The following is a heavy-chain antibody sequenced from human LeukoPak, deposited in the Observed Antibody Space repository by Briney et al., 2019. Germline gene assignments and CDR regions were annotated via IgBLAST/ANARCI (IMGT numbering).Heavy chain of an antibody. CDR2: IIPIIGTV. D-gene: IGHD5-24*01. V-gene: IGHV1-69*13. Sequence: ASVKVSCKASGGTFSSYAISWVRQAPGQGLEWMGGIIPIIGTVNYAQKFQGRVTITADESTSTAYMELSSLRSEDTAVYYCARDLGSRDGYNPPNLFDDWGQGTLVTVS. CDR3: ARDLGSRDGYNPPNLFDD. CDR1: GGTFSSYA. J-gene: IGHJ4*02.